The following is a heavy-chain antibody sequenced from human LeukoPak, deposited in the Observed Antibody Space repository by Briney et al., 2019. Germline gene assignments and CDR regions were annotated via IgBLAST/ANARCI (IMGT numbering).Heavy chain of an antibody. CDR3: ARDIGNGYSGYGVY. CDR2: INTDNGNT. V-gene: IGHV1-3*04. D-gene: IGHD5-12*01. J-gene: IGHJ4*02. Sequence: ASVKVSCKASGYSFITYAMHWVRQAPGQRLEWMGWINTDNGNTKYSQKFQGRVTITRDTSASTAYMELSSLRSEDMAVYYCARDIGNGYSGYGVYWGQGTLVTVSS. CDR1: GYSFITYA.